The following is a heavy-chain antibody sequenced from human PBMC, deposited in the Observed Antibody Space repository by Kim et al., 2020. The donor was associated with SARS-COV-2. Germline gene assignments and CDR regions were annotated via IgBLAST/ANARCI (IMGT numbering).Heavy chain of an antibody. CDR2: RSKWYN. V-gene: IGHV6-1*01. CDR3: GTWGFEY. D-gene: IGHD3-16*01. J-gene: IGHJ4*02. Sequence: RSKWYNEYAESVKSRITITPDTSKNQFSLQLNSVTPEDTAVYYCGTWGFEYWGQGTLVTVSS.